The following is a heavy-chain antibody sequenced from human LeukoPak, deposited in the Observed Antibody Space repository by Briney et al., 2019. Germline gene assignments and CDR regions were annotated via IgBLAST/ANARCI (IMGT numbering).Heavy chain of an antibody. J-gene: IGHJ1*01. CDR1: GGTFSSYA. D-gene: IGHD6-13*01. Sequence: GASVKVSCKASGGTFSSYAISWVRQAPGQGLEWMGGIIPIFGTANYAQKFQGRVTITADESTSTAYVELSSLRSEDIDVYYCARPGIAAAGINFQHWGQGTLVTVSS. CDR2: IIPIFGTA. CDR3: ARPGIAAAGINFQH. V-gene: IGHV1-69*13.